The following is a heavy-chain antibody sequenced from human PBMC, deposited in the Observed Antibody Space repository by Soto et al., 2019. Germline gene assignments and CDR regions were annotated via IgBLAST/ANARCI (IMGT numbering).Heavy chain of an antibody. CDR2: IIPSFRTP. J-gene: IGHJ3*02. CDR3: ARGGGDGNGFDI. V-gene: IGHV1-69*12. D-gene: IGHD2-21*01. Sequence: VLLVQSGAEVKQPGSSVKVSCKASGGTISTYAITWVRQAPGQGLEWVGGIIPSFRTPNYAQNLQGRVTIPAEESTSTAYMELSSLRSEDTAVYDWARGGGDGNGFDIWGHGTGVNVS. CDR1: GGTISTYA.